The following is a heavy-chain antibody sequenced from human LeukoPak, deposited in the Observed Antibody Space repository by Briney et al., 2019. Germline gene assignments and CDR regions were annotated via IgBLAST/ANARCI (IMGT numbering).Heavy chain of an antibody. V-gene: IGHV3-23*01. CDR3: ARAPEEGDY. Sequence: PGGSLRLSCAASGLIFSSYAMTWVRQAPGKGLEWVSSVSSSGADTYYADSVKGRFIISRDNSKNSLYLQMNSLRAEDTAVYYCARAPEEGDYWGQGTLVTVSS. D-gene: IGHD1-14*01. CDR2: VSSSGADT. CDR1: GLIFSSYA. J-gene: IGHJ4*02.